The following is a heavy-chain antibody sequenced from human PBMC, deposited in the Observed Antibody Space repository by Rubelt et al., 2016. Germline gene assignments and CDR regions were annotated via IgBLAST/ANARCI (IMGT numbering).Heavy chain of an antibody. CDR3: ARQPGYSPWGKNYYMDV. J-gene: IGHJ6*03. D-gene: IGHD6-13*01. CDR2: IYYSGST. CDR1: GGSISSSSYY. Sequence: QLQLQESGPGLVKPSETLSLTCTVSGGSISSSSYYWGWIRQPPGKGLEWIGSIYYSGSTYYNPSLKSRVPLSVETSKNQFSLKLSSVTAADTDVYYCARQPGYSPWGKNYYMDVWGKGTTVTVSS. V-gene: IGHV4-39*01.